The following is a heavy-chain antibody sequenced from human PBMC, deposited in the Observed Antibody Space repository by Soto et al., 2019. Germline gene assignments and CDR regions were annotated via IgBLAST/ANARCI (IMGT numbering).Heavy chain of an antibody. CDR1: GFTFSSYG. Sequence: HVQLVESGGGVVQPGRSLRLSCAASGFTFSSYGMHWVRQAPGKGLEWVAVISYDGSNKYYADSVKGRFTISRDNSKNTLYLQMNSLRAEDTAVYYCAKGAGHYGDYHYWGQGTLVTVSS. CDR3: AKGAGHYGDYHY. D-gene: IGHD4-17*01. CDR2: ISYDGSNK. V-gene: IGHV3-30*18. J-gene: IGHJ4*02.